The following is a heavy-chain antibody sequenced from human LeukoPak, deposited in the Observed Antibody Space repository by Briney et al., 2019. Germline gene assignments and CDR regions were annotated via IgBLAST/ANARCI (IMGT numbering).Heavy chain of an antibody. CDR1: GGLISLSYYY. CDR3: ARDYSYGYYYYMDV. J-gene: IGHJ6*03. D-gene: IGHD5-18*01. Sequence: PSETLSLTCSVSGGLISLSYYYWGWIRQTPGKGLEWIGSIYYSGTTSYRSSLKSRVTISIDTSKNQFSLKLISVTAADTAVYYCARDYSYGYYYYMDVWDKGTTVTISS. CDR2: IYYSGTT. V-gene: IGHV4-39*07.